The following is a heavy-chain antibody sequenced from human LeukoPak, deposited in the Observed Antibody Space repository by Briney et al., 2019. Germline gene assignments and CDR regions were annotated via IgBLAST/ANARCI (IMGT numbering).Heavy chain of an antibody. Sequence: ASVKVSCKASGYTFTSYGISWVRQAPGQGLEWMGWISAYNGNTNYAQKLQGRVTMTTDTSTSTAYMELRSLRSDDTAVYYCARDGRQQLGYYYYYGMDVWGQGTTATVSS. J-gene: IGHJ6*02. CDR3: ARDGRQQLGYYYYYGMDV. D-gene: IGHD6-13*01. CDR1: GYTFTSYG. CDR2: ISAYNGNT. V-gene: IGHV1-18*01.